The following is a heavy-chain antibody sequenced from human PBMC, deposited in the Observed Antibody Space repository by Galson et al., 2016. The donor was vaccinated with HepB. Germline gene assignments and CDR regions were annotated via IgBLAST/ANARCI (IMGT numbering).Heavy chain of an antibody. CDR1: GITFRSYT. Sequence: SLRLSCAVSGITFRSYTMNWVRQAPGKGLEWVSSISGGSSYIYYADSVKGRLTISRDNAKNSLYLQMNSLRAEDTAAYYCASRHSGWYYFDYWGQGTLVTVSS. CDR3: ASRHSGWYYFDY. CDR2: ISGGSSYI. V-gene: IGHV3-21*01. D-gene: IGHD6-19*01. J-gene: IGHJ4*02.